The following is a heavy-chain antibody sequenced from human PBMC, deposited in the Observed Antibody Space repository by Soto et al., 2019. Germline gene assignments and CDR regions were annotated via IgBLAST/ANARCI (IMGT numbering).Heavy chain of an antibody. CDR3: ARDRYSGTYTFAY. V-gene: IGHV1-2*02. D-gene: IGHD1-26*01. Sequence: ASVNVSCKASGYTITGHYLHWVRQAPGQGLELMGWINPSTGAPSYAQKFQGRVTMTWDXXXXXAXMXLXXXXSGXTAVYYCARDRYSGTYTFAYWGPGALVTVSS. J-gene: IGHJ4*02. CDR1: GYTITGHY. CDR2: INPSTGAP.